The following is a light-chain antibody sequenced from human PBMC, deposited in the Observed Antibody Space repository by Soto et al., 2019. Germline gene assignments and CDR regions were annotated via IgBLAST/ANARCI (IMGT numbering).Light chain of an antibody. CDR2: AAS. Sequence: AIRMTQSPSSFSASTGDRVTITCRASQGIGSYLAWYQQKPGKAPKLLIYAASTLQSGVPSRFSGSGSGTDFTLTISCLQSEDSATYYCQQYYSYPRTFRQGTKLEIK. J-gene: IGKJ2*01. CDR1: QGIGSY. V-gene: IGKV1-8*01. CDR3: QQYYSYPRT.